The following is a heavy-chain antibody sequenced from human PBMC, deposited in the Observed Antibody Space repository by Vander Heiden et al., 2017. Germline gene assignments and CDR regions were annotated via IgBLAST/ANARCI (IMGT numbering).Heavy chain of an antibody. V-gene: IGHV3-21*01. D-gene: IGHD3-10*01. Sequence: EVQLVESGGGLVKPGGSLRLSCAASGFTFSSYSMNWVRQAPGKGLEWVSSISSSSSYIYYADSVKCRFTISRDNAKNSLYLQMNSLRAEDTAVYYCARDPGYYGSGSYAFDIWGQGTMVTVSS. CDR2: ISSSSSYI. J-gene: IGHJ3*02. CDR3: ARDPGYYGSGSYAFDI. CDR1: GFTFSSYS.